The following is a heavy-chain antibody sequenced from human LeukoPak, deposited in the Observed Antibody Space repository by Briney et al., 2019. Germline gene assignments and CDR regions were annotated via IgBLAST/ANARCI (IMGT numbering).Heavy chain of an antibody. V-gene: IGHV1-69*04. CDR1: GGTFSSYA. CDR3: ARAHTRIVVITGHDDAFDI. Sequence: ASVKVSCKASGGTFSSYAISWVRQAPRQGLEWMGRIIPILGIANYAQKFQGRVTITADKSTSTAYMELSSLRSEDTAVYYCARAHTRIVVITGHDDAFDIWGQGTMATVSS. D-gene: IGHD3-22*01. CDR2: IIPILGIA. J-gene: IGHJ3*02.